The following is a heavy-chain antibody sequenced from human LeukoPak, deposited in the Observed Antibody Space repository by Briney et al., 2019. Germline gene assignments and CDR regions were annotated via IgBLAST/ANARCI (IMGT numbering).Heavy chain of an antibody. J-gene: IGHJ4*02. CDR1: GFTFSSYS. D-gene: IGHD4-23*01. CDR2: ISSSSSTI. V-gene: IGHV3-48*04. Sequence: PGGSLRLSCAASGFTFSSYSMNWVRQAPGKELEWVSYISSSSSTIYYADSVKGRFTISRDNAKNSLYLQMNSLRAEDTAVYYCARGGALRWSDYWGQGTLVTVSS. CDR3: ARGGALRWSDY.